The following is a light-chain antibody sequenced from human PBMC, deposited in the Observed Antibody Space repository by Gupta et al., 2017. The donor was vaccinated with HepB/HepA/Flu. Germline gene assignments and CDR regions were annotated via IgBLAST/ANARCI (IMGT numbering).Light chain of an antibody. CDR3: QQYGTSLYT. Sequence: DIVLTQSPATLSLSPGESATLSCRATQSVSSDNLAWYQQKPGQAPRLLIYGASTRATGIPDRFSGSGSGTDFTLTISTVEPEDCAVYYCQQYGTSLYTFGQGTNLEIK. CDR1: QSVSSDN. V-gene: IGKV3-20*01. J-gene: IGKJ2*01. CDR2: GAS.